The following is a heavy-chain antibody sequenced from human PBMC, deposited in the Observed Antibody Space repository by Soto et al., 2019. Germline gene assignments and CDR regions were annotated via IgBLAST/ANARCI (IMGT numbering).Heavy chain of an antibody. CDR1: GGSISSYY. J-gene: IGHJ6*03. CDR3: ARTYYYGSGSYSYYYMDV. V-gene: IGHV4-59*01. CDR2: IYYSGST. D-gene: IGHD3-10*01. Sequence: SETLSLTCTVSGGSISSYYWSWIRQPPGKGLEWIGYIYYSGSTNYNPSLKSRVTISVDTSKNQFSLKLSSVTAADTAVYYCARTYYYGSGSYSYYYMDVWGKGTTVTVSS.